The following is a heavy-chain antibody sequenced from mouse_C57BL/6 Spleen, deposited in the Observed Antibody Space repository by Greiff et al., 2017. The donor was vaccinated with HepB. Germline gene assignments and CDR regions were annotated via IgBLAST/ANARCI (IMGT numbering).Heavy chain of an antibody. CDR2: IYPRSGNN. V-gene: IGHV1-81*01. Sequence: QVQLQQSGAELARPGASVKLSCKASGYTFTSYGISWVKQRTGQGLEWIGEIYPRSGNNYYNEKFKGKATLTADKSSSTAYMELRSLTSEDSAVYFCAREEVMDLITTVVAPHWYFDVWGTGTTVTVSS. CDR3: AREEVMDLITTVVAPHWYFDV. D-gene: IGHD1-1*01. J-gene: IGHJ1*03. CDR1: GYTFTSYG.